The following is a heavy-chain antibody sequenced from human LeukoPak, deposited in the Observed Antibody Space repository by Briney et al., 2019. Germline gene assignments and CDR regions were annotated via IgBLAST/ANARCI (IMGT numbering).Heavy chain of an antibody. CDR3: AKEAGYSSGWYGDF. V-gene: IGHV3-23*01. Sequence: GGSLRLSCAASGFTFSSYAMTWVRQAPGKGLEWVSSISGSGASTYYADSVKGRFTISRDNSRNTLFLQMNSLRVEDTAVYYCAKEAGYSSGWYGDFWGQGTLVTVSS. J-gene: IGHJ4*02. CDR2: ISGSGAST. CDR1: GFTFSSYA. D-gene: IGHD6-19*01.